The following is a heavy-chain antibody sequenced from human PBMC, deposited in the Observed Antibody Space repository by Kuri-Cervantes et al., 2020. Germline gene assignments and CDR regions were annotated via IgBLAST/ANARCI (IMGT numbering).Heavy chain of an antibody. CDR1: GGSISSGDYY. J-gene: IGHJ4*02. Sequence: SETLSLTCTVSGGSISSGDYYWSWIRQPPGKGLEWIGYIYYSGSTYYNPSLKSRVSISVDTSKNQFSLKLSSVTAADTAVYYCARALGGLLNFWGQGTLVTVSS. CDR3: ARALGGLLNF. CDR2: IYYSGST. D-gene: IGHD3-10*01. V-gene: IGHV4-30-4*01.